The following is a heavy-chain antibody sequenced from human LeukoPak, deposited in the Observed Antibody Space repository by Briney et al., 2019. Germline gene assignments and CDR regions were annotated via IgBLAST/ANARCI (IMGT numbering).Heavy chain of an antibody. J-gene: IGHJ4*02. CDR3: ARGGRGLQFLDY. CDR1: GYTFTSYY. D-gene: IGHD5-24*01. Sequence: WGSLRLSCAASGYTFTSYYMHWVRQAPGQGLEWMGIINPSGGSTSYAQKFQGRVTMTRDTSNSTAYMELGSLRSDDTALYYCARGGRGLQFLDYWGQGTLVTVSS. CDR2: INPSGGST. V-gene: IGHV1-46*01.